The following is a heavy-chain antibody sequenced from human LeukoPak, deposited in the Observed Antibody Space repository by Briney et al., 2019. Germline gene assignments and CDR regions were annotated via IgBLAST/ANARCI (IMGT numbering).Heavy chain of an antibody. CDR3: ARGTVVVPAARSWDY. D-gene: IGHD2-2*01. Sequence: PGGSLRLSCAASGFTFSSYAMSWVRQAPGKGLEWVSVIYSGGSTYYADSVKGRFTISRDNSKNTLYLQMNSLSAEDTAVYYCARGTVVVPAARSWDYWGQGTLVTVSS. V-gene: IGHV3-66*02. CDR2: IYSGGST. J-gene: IGHJ4*02. CDR1: GFTFSSYA.